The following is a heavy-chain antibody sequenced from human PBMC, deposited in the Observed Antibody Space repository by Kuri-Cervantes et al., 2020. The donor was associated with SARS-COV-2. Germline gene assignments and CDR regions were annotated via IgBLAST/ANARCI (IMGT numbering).Heavy chain of an antibody. CDR1: GGSISSSSYY. CDR2: IYYSGST. J-gene: IGHJ5*02. V-gene: IGHV4-39*01. Sequence: SETLSLTCTVSGGSISSSSYYWGWIRQPPGKGLEWIGSIYYSGSTYYNPSLKSRVTISVDTSKNQFSLKLSSVTAADTAVYYRATVTVVVPAAIGWSWFDPWGQGTLVTVSS. CDR3: ATVTVVVPAAIGWSWFDP. D-gene: IGHD2-2*01.